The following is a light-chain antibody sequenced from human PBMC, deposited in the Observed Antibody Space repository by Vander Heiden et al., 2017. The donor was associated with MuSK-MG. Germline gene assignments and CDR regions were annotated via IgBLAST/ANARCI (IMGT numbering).Light chain of an antibody. J-gene: IGKJ4*01. CDR3: QQYGSSPPP. V-gene: IGKV3-20*01. CDR1: QSIDSRY. CDR2: GAS. Sequence: ELVLTQSPGTLSLSPGERATLSCRASQSIDSRYLAWYQQKPGQAPRLLIYGASNRATGIPDRFSGSGSGTDFTLTISRLEPEDFAVYYCQQYGSSPPPFGGGTKVEIK.